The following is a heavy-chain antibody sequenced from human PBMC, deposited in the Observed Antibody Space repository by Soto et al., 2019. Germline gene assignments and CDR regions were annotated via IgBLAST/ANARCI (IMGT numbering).Heavy chain of an antibody. J-gene: IGHJ2*01. CDR3: ASGTYVWGSYPNWYFDL. CDR1: GGSFSGYY. Sequence: SETLSLTCAVYGGSFSGYYWSWIRQPPGKGLEWIGEINDSGSTKYNPSLKSRVTISVDTSKNQFSLNLSSVTAADTAVYYCASGTYVWGSYPNWYFDLWGRGTPVTVSS. CDR2: INDSGST. V-gene: IGHV4-34*01. D-gene: IGHD3-16*02.